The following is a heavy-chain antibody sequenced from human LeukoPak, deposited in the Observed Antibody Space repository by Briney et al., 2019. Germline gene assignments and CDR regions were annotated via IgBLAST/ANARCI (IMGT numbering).Heavy chain of an antibody. J-gene: IGHJ4*02. D-gene: IGHD6-13*01. CDR3: ATGVHGITAAGDYYFDY. Sequence: PSETLSLTCTVSGGSITSNSYYWGWIRQPPGKGLEWIGSIYYSGSTYYNPSLKTRVTMSVDTSNNQFSLKLSSVTAADTAVYYCATGVHGITAAGDYYFDYWGQGTLVTVSS. CDR2: IYYSGST. CDR1: GGSITSNSYY. V-gene: IGHV4-39*07.